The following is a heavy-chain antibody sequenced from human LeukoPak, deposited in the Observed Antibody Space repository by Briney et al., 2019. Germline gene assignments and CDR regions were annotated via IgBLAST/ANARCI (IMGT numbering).Heavy chain of an antibody. V-gene: IGHV4-31*03. CDR3: AGGTRPDRWLQSYFDY. Sequence: SETLSLTCTVSGGSISSGGYDWSWIRQHPGKGLEWIGYIYYSGSTYYNPSLKSRVTISVDTSKNQFSLKLSSVTAADTAVYYCAGGTRPDRWLQSYFDYWGQGTLVTVSS. J-gene: IGHJ4*02. CDR2: IYYSGST. CDR1: GGSISSGGYD. D-gene: IGHD5-24*01.